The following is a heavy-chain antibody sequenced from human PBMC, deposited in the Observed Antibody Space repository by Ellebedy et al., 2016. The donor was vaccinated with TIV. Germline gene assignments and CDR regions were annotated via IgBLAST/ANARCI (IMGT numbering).Heavy chain of an antibody. Sequence: GESLKISCAASGFTVSNNYVSWVRQAPGKGLEWVPVIYSGGNTFYAESVKGRFTISRDSSQNTLYLQMDSLRAEDTAVYYCASSPSQSYWGQGTLVTVSS. J-gene: IGHJ4*02. CDR1: GFTVSNNY. V-gene: IGHV3-53*01. CDR2: IYSGGNT. CDR3: ASSPSQSY.